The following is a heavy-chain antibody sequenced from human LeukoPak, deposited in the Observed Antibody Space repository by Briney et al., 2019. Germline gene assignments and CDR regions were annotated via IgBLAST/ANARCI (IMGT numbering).Heavy chain of an antibody. D-gene: IGHD3-22*01. CDR1: GYTFTSYD. J-gene: IGHJ5*01. CDR2: IGTYGGDT. Sequence: WASVKVSCKASGYTFTSYDINWVRQAPGQGLEWMGWIGTYGGDTYYAQKFQGRITVTTDTSTSTVYMELRNLRSDDTAVYYCARDLWNFYDDSGYNRDFDSWGQGTLVTVSS. CDR3: ARDLWNFYDDSGYNRDFDS. V-gene: IGHV1-18*01.